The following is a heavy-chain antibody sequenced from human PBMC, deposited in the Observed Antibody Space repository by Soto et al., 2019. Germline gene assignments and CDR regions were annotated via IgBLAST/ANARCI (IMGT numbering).Heavy chain of an antibody. V-gene: IGHV4-34*01. CDR2: INHSGST. CDR1: GGSFSGYY. J-gene: IGHJ4*02. CDR3: ARVEFRGAAAGTGGLHY. D-gene: IGHD6-13*01. Sequence: SETLSLTCAVYGGSFSGYYWSWIRKPPGKGLERIGEINHSGSTKSNPSLKSRVTIPVDTSKNQFSLKPSSVTAADTTEYYGARVEFRGAAAGTGGLHYWGQATLVTVAS.